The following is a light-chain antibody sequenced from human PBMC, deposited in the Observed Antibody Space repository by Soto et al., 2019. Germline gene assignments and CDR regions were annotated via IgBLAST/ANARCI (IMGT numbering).Light chain of an antibody. CDR2: DAS. V-gene: IGKV3-11*01. CDR1: QSVSSY. Sequence: EIVLTQAPAALYLSPGERATLSCRASQSVSSYLAWYHQKPGQAPRLLIYDASNQATGIPARFSGSGSGTDFTLTVSSLEPEDFAVYYCQLRSNWTPFTVGHGAKLVI. CDR3: QLRSNWTPFT. J-gene: IGKJ3*01.